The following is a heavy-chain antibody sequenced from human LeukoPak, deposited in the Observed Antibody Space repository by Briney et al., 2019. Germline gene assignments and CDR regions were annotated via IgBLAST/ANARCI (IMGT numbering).Heavy chain of an antibody. V-gene: IGHV4-59*13. CDR1: GGSISSYY. CDR2: IYYNGRT. D-gene: IGHD4-23*01. J-gene: IGHJ4*02. CDR3: ARSWQEVGTFDY. Sequence: SETLSLTCTVSGGSISSYYWTWIRHPPGKRLEWIGYIYYNGRTNYNPSLKSRVTMSVDTSKNQFSLNLGSVTAADTAVYYCARSWQEVGTFDYWGQGTLVTVSS.